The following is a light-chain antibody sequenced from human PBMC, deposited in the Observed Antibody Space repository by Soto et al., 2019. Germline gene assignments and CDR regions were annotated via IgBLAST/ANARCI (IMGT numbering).Light chain of an antibody. J-gene: IGKJ1*01. CDR3: QQYGSSPVT. CDR2: GAS. CDR1: QSVTSSY. V-gene: IGKV3-20*01. Sequence: IVLTQSPGTLSLSPGERATLSCRASQSVTSSYLAWYQQKPGQAPRLLIYGASSRATGIPDRFSGSGSGTDFTLTISRLEPEDFAVYYCQQYGSSPVTFGQGTRWIS.